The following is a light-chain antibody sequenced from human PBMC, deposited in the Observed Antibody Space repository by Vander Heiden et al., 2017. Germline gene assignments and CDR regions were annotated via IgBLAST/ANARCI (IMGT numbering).Light chain of an antibody. CDR3: NSRDSSGNHWV. CDR2: GKN. CDR1: SLRSYY. Sequence: SSELTQDPAVSVALGQTVRITCQGDSLRSYYASWYQQKPGQAPVLVIYGKNNRPSGIPDRFSGSSSGNTASLTITWAQAEEEADYYCNSRDSSGNHWVFGGGTKLTVL. V-gene: IGLV3-19*01. J-gene: IGLJ3*02.